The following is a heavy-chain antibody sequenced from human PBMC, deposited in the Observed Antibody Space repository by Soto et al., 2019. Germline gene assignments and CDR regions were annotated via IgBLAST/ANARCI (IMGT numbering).Heavy chain of an antibody. CDR2: ISYDGSNK. J-gene: IGHJ6*02. V-gene: IGHV3-30-3*01. CDR1: GFTFSSYA. D-gene: IGHD1-26*01. CDR3: ARALKGRSYLPYYYYYGMDV. Sequence: QVQLVESGGGVVQPGRSLRLSCAASGFTFSSYAMHWVLRAPGKGLEWVAVISYDGSNKYYADSVKGRFTISRDNSKNTLYLQMNSLRAEDTAVYYCARALKGRSYLPYYYYYGMDVWGQGTTVTVSS.